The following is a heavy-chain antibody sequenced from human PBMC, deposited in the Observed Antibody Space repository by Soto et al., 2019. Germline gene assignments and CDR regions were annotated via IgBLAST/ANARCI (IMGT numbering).Heavy chain of an antibody. CDR3: ARHAYDFWSGHPNPRYYYGMDV. V-gene: IGHV5-51*01. Sequence: PGESLKISCKGSGYSFTSYWIGWVRQMPGKGLECMGIIYPGDSNTRYSPSLQGQVTISVDKSISTAYLQWSSLKATDTAMYYCARHAYDFWSGHPNPRYYYGMDVWGQGTTVTVSS. D-gene: IGHD3-3*01. CDR1: GYSFTSYW. CDR2: IYPGDSNT. J-gene: IGHJ6*02.